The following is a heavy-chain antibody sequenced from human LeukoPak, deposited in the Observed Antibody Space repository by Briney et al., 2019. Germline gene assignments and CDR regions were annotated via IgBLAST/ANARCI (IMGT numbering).Heavy chain of an antibody. CDR1: GFTFSTYD. Sequence: GGSLRLSCAASGFTFSTYDMHWVRQATGKGLEWVSAIGTADNTYYAGSVKGRFTISRENAKNSLYLHCARTSAQLEPYGMDVWGQGTTVTVSS. CDR2: IGTADNT. D-gene: IGHD1-1*01. V-gene: IGHV3-13*01. CDR3: V. J-gene: IGHJ6*02.